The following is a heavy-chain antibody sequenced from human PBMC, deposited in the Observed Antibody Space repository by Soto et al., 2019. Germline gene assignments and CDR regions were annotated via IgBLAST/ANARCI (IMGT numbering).Heavy chain of an antibody. J-gene: IGHJ6*02. CDR3: ARGSFSYYYYYGMDV. Sequence: QVQLVESGGGVVQPGRSLRLSCAASGFTFSSYGMHWVRQAPGKGLERVAGIWYDGSNKYYADSVKGRFTISRDNSKNTLYRQMNSLRAEDTAVYYCARGSFSYYYYYGMDVWGQGTTVTVSS. V-gene: IGHV3-33*01. CDR2: IWYDGSNK. CDR1: GFTFSSYG.